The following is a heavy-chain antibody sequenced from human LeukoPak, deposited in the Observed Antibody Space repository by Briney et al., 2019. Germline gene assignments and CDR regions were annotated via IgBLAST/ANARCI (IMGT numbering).Heavy chain of an antibody. V-gene: IGHV1-2*02. CDR1: GYTFTGYY. CDR3: ARGTPITTLTYYYYFMDV. D-gene: IGHD4-11*01. J-gene: IGHJ6*03. Sequence: GSVKVSCKASGYTFTGYYIHWVRQAPGQGLEWMGWINPNSGGANYAQKFQGRGTMTRDTSISTAYMELSRLTSDDTAVYYCARGTPITTLTYYYYFMDVWGKGTTVTVSS. CDR2: INPNSGGA.